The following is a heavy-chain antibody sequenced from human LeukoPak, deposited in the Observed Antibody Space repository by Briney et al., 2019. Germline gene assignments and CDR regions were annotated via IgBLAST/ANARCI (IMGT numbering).Heavy chain of an antibody. V-gene: IGHV3-15*01. CDR2: IKSKTDGGTT. Sequence: GGSLRLSCAASGFTFSSYSMSWVRQAPGKGLEWVGRIKSKTDGGTTDYAAPVKGRFTISRDDSKNTLYLQMNSLKTEDTAVYYCTTSKRRYDFWSGYPHYFDYWGQGTLVTVSS. CDR1: GFTFSSYS. J-gene: IGHJ4*02. D-gene: IGHD3-3*01. CDR3: TTSKRRYDFWSGYPHYFDY.